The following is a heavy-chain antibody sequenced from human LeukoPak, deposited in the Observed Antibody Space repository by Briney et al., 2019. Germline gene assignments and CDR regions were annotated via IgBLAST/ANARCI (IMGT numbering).Heavy chain of an antibody. D-gene: IGHD3-16*01. Sequence: GESLKISCKGSGYSFSSYWIGWVRQLPGKGLEWMGIIYPGDSDTRYSPSFQGQVTISADKSIGTAYLQWSSLKASDTAMYYCARPHRGEQGGGYAFDIWGQGTMVTVSS. CDR1: GYSFSSYW. CDR3: ARPHRGEQGGGYAFDI. CDR2: IYPGDSDT. V-gene: IGHV5-51*01. J-gene: IGHJ3*02.